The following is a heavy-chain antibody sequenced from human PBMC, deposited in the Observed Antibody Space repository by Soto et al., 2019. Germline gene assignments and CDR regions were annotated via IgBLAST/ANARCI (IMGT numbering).Heavy chain of an antibody. V-gene: IGHV3-30*18. Sequence: PGGSLRLSCGASGFTFSSYGMHWVRQAPGKGLEWVAIISYDGSDEKYADSVKGRFTISRDNSKNTLYLQMNSLRAEDTAVYYCSNDLGNRGWIPFWGQGTLVTVSS. J-gene: IGHJ4*02. CDR3: SNDLGNRGWIPF. D-gene: IGHD6-19*01. CDR1: GFTFSSYG. CDR2: ISYDGSDE.